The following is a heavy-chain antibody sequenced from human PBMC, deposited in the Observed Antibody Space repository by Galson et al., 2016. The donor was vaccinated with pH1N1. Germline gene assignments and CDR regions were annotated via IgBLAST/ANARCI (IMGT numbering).Heavy chain of an antibody. V-gene: IGHV7-4-1*04. J-gene: IGHJ6*02. D-gene: IGHD2-2*01. CDR2: INTNTGNP. CDR1: GYTFTSNA. Sequence: SVKVSCKASGYTFTSNAMNWVRQAPGQGLEWMGWINTNTGNPTYAQGFTGRFVFSLDTSVSIAYLQISSLKAEDTAVYYCARSYCSSTSCKGGSYYYYGIDVWGQGTTVTVSS. CDR3: ARSYCSSTSCKGGSYYYYGIDV.